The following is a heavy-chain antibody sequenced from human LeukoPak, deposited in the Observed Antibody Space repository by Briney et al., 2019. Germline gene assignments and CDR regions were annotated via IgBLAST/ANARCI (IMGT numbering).Heavy chain of an antibody. Sequence: PSETLSLTCTVSGGSIISSYWNWIRHPPGKGLEWIGYIYSSGITNYNPPLKSRSTISIATSRNQFSLRLNSVTAADTAIYYCARRAYYDTSGYYPASGYFDLWGRGTLVTVSS. CDR1: GGSIISSY. D-gene: IGHD3-22*01. J-gene: IGHJ2*01. CDR3: ARRAYYDTSGYYPASGYFDL. CDR2: IYSSGIT. V-gene: IGHV4-59*08.